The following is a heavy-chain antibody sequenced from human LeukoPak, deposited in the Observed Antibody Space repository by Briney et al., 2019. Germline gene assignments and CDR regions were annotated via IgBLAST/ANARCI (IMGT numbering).Heavy chain of an antibody. D-gene: IGHD6-13*01. V-gene: IGHV4-59*01. J-gene: IGHJ3*02. CDR3: ARVMQQLVPSAFDI. CDR2: IYYSGST. CDR1: GGSISSYY. Sequence: PSETLSLTCTVSGGSISSYYWSWIRQPPGKGLEWIGYIYYSGSTNYNPSLKSRVTTSVDTSKNQFSLKLSSVTAADTAVYYCARVMQQLVPSAFDIWGQGTMVTVSS.